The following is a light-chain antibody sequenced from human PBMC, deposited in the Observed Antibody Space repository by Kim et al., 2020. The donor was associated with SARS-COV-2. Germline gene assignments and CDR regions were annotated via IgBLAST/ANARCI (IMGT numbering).Light chain of an antibody. CDR1: QGMGTY. V-gene: IGKV1D-12*01. J-gene: IGKJ4*01. CDR2: AAS. CDR3: QQANTFPLA. Sequence: ATVGDRVTNTCRASQGMGTYLAWHRQKTGKLPQLLIYAASTLQSGVPSRFSGSRSGTDFTHTISSLQPEDFATYYCQQANTFPLAFGGGAKVDIK.